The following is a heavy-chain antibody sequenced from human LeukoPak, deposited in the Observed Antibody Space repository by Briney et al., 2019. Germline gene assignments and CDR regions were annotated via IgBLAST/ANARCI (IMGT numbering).Heavy chain of an antibody. Sequence: GGSLRLSCAASGFTFSDYYMSWIRQAPGKGLEWVSYIGSSGSTIYYADSVKGRFTISRDNAKNSLYPQMNSLRAEDTAVYYCARVDIVVSVDYWGQGTLVTVSS. CDR3: ARVDIVVSVDY. D-gene: IGHD2-2*03. CDR2: IGSSGSTI. CDR1: GFTFSDYY. V-gene: IGHV3-11*01. J-gene: IGHJ4*02.